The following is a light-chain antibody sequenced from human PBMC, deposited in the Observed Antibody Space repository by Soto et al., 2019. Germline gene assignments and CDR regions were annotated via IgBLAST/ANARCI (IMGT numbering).Light chain of an antibody. CDR2: AAS. V-gene: IGKV1-39*01. Sequence: DIQMTQSPSSLSASVGDRVTVTCRASQSIRGYLNWYQQKPGEAPKLLIYAASSLHSGVPSRFIGSGSGTAFTLTISSLHPEDFATDSCRQTYRTPLTFGGGTKVEIK. CDR1: QSIRGY. J-gene: IGKJ4*01. CDR3: RQTYRTPLT.